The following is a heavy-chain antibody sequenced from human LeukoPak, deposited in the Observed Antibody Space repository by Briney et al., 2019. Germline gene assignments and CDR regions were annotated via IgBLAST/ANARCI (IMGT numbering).Heavy chain of an antibody. CDR2: ISRNSGSI. V-gene: IGHV3-9*01. Sequence: LRLSCAASGFTFDDYAMHWVRQAPGKGLEWVSGISRNSGSIGYADSVKGRFTISRDNAKNTLYLQMNSLRAEDTAVYCCAREVYSSSWYSGYWGQGTLVTVSS. CDR1: GFTFDDYA. D-gene: IGHD6-13*01. CDR3: AREVYSSSWYSGY. J-gene: IGHJ4*02.